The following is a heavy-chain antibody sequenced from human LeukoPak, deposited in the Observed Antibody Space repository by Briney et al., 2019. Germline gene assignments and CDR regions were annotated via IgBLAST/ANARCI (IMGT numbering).Heavy chain of an antibody. J-gene: IGHJ4*02. CDR1: GFTFSSYA. CDR3: ARVQGRYSYGSGFDY. Sequence: GGSLRLSCAASGFTFSSYAMHWVRQAPGKGLEWVAVISYDGSNKYYADSVKGRFTISRDNSKNTLYLQMNSLRAEDTVVYYCARVQGRYSYGSGFDYWGQGTLVTVSS. CDR2: ISYDGSNK. V-gene: IGHV3-30*04. D-gene: IGHD5-18*01.